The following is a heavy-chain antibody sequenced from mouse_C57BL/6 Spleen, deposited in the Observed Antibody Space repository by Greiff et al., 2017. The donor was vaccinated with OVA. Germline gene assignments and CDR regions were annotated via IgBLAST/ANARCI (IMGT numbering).Heavy chain of an antibody. D-gene: IGHD2-4*01. V-gene: IGHV1-80*01. J-gene: IGHJ4*01. CDR2: IDPGAGDT. CDR1: GYAFSSYW. Sequence: QVQLQQSGAELVKPGASVKISCKASGYAFSSYWMNWVKQRPGQGLEWIGQIDPGAGDTNYNGKFKGKATLTADKSSSTAYMQLSSLTSEDSAVYFWARRRITTEEPYAMDYWGPGTSVTVAS. CDR3: ARRRITTEEPYAMDY.